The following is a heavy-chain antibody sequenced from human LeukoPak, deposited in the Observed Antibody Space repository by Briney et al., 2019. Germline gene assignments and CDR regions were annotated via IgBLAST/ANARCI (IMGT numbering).Heavy chain of an antibody. Sequence: GGSLRLSCSASGFTFKTYAAHWVRQAPGKGLEWLAVLSHDGGSEYYAGSVKGRFTISRDYSRNTLYLQMDSLRAEDTTVYFCSKKGQADDYGKPGWGQGTLVTVSS. CDR3: SKKGQADDYGKPG. CDR1: GFTFKTYA. V-gene: IGHV3-30-3*02. D-gene: IGHD4-17*01. CDR2: LSHDGGSE. J-gene: IGHJ4*02.